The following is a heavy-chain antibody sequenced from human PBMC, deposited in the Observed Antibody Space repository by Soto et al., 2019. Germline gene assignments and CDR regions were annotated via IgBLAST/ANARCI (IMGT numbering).Heavy chain of an antibody. CDR1: GYTFTGYY. CDR2: INPNSGGT. D-gene: IGHD2-15*01. J-gene: IGHJ4*02. CDR3: ARDKLGYCSGGSCYSGLLWWDY. V-gene: IGHV1-2*02. Sequence: QVQLVQSGAEVKKPGASVKVSCKASGYTFTGYYMHWVRQAPGQGLEWMGWINPNSGGTNYAQKFQGRGNMTRETAISPAYLELSRLRSDDTAVYYCARDKLGYCSGGSCYSGLLWWDYWGQGTLVTVSS.